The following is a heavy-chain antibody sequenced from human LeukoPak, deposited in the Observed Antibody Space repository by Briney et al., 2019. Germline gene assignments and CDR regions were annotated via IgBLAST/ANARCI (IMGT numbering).Heavy chain of an antibody. CDR1: GFTFSSYA. CDR2: IGWNSGNI. V-gene: IGHV3-9*01. J-gene: IGHJ4*02. Sequence: SGGSLRLSCAASGFTFSSYAMHWVRQAPRKGLEWVSGIGWNSGNIAYVDSVKGRFTISRDNAKKSLYLQMNSLTTEDTALYYCAKAHSGWYSEIAYWGQGTLVTVSS. D-gene: IGHD6-19*01. CDR3: AKAHSGWYSEIAY.